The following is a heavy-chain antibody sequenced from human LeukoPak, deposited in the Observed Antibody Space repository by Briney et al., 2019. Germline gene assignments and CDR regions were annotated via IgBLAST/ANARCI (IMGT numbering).Heavy chain of an antibody. Sequence: SVKVSCKTSGYTFTGYYMHWVRQAPGQGLEWMGRIITILGIANYAQKFQGRVTITADKSTSTAYMELSSLRSEETAVYYCERRSSSSGFDYWGQGTLVTVSS. CDR1: GYTFTGYY. J-gene: IGHJ4*02. CDR2: IITILGIA. V-gene: IGHV1-69*02. D-gene: IGHD6-6*01. CDR3: ERRSSSSGFDY.